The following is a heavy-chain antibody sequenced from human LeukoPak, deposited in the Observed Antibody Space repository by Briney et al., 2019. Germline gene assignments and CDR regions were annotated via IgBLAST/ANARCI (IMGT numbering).Heavy chain of an antibody. V-gene: IGHV4-34*01. CDR2: LNHSGST. Sequence: SETLSLTCAVYGGSFSGYYWSWIRQPPGKGLEWIGELNHSGSTNYNPSLKSRVTISVDTSKNQFSLKLSSVTAADTAVYYCARGHITIFGVVKYYFDYWGQGTLVTVSS. J-gene: IGHJ4*02. CDR3: ARGHITIFGVVKYYFDY. D-gene: IGHD3-3*01. CDR1: GGSFSGYY.